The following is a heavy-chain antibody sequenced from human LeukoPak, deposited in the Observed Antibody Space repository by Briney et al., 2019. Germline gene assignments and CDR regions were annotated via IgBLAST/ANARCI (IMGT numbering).Heavy chain of an antibody. V-gene: IGHV3-23*01. D-gene: IGHD3-3*01. CDR3: AKGGHYDFWSGYYFNWFDP. CDR1: GFTFSSYA. Sequence: GGSLRLSCAASGFTFSSYAMSWARQAPGKGLEWVSAISGSGGSTYYADSVKGRFTISRDNSKNTLYLQMNSLRAEDTAVYYCAKGGHYDFWSGYYFNWFDPWGQGTLVTVSS. CDR2: ISGSGGST. J-gene: IGHJ5*02.